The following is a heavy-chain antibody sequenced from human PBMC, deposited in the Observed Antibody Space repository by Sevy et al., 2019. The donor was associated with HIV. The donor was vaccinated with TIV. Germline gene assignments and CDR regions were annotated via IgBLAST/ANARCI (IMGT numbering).Heavy chain of an antibody. CDR1: GFSISNYW. V-gene: IGHV3-74*01. D-gene: IGHD4-17*01. CDR3: ARGGTKLSTIES. CDR2: IRGDGKIT. J-gene: IGHJ4*02. Sequence: WGSLRLSCEASGFSISNYWMNWVRQGPGKGLVWVSRIRGDGKITNYADSVKGRFTISRDDRKNTVYLQVNNLKAEDTAVYYCARGGTKLSTIESWGQGTLVTVSS.